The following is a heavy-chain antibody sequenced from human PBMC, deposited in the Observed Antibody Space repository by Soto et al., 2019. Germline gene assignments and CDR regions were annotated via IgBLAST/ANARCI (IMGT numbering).Heavy chain of an antibody. V-gene: IGHV3-7*01. Sequence: GGSLRLSCVVSGFPFSSHWMGWVRQTPGKGLEWVANINQDGSERYHVDSVKGRFTITRDNAENSLYLQMNSLRGEDTAVYYCARGAWFSTDYWGQGTLVTVSS. CDR3: ARGAWFSTDY. D-gene: IGHD3-10*01. CDR1: GFPFSSHW. CDR2: INQDGSER. J-gene: IGHJ4*02.